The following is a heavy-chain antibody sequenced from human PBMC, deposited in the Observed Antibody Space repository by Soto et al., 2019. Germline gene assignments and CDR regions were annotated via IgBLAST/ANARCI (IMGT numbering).Heavy chain of an antibody. Sequence: GASVKVSCKASGYTFTSYGIRWVRQAPGQGLEWMGWISAYNGNTNYAQKLQGRVTMTTDTSTSTAYMELRSLRSDDTAVYYCARDYITMIVVVHLGYWGQGTMVTVYS. CDR2: ISAYNGNT. J-gene: IGHJ4*02. D-gene: IGHD3-22*01. V-gene: IGHV1-18*01. CDR1: GYTFTSYG. CDR3: ARDYITMIVVVHLGY.